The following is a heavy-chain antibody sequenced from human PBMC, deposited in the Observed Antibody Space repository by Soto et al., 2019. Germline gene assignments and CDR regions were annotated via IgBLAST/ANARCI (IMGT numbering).Heavy chain of an antibody. CDR2: IYHSGST. CDR3: ARASVVVTAITVYWYFDL. D-gene: IGHD2-21*02. V-gene: IGHV4-30-2*01. Sequence: KTSETLSLTCAVSGGSISSGGYSWSWIRQPPXKGLEWIGYIYHSGSTYYNPSLKSRVTISVDRSKNQFSLKLSSVTAADTAVYYCARASVVVTAITVYWYFDLWGRGTLVTVSS. J-gene: IGHJ2*01. CDR1: GGSISSGGYS.